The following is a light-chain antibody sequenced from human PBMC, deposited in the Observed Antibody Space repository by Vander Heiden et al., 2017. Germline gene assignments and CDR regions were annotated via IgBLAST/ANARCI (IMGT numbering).Light chain of an antibody. V-gene: IGLV1-44*01. Sequence: QSVPTQPPSASGTPVQRGTIAGSGSSSNIGSNTVSGYQQLPGTAPKLLIYSNNQRSSGVPDRFSGAKSGTSASLAISGLQSEDEADYYCAAWDDSLNGYVFGTGTKVTVL. J-gene: IGLJ1*01. CDR2: SNN. CDR1: SSNIGSNT. CDR3: AAWDDSLNGYV.